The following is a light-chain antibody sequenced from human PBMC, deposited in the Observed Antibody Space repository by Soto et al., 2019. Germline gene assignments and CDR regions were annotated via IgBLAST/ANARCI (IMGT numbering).Light chain of an antibody. CDR1: SGDIGSYNR. J-gene: IGLJ1*01. CDR2: DVS. V-gene: IGLV2-14*03. Sequence: QSALTQPASVSGSPGQPITISCTGTSGDIGSYNRVSWYQQHPDKAPKLIIYDVSDRPSGVSDRFSGSKSGNTASLTISGLQAEDAADYYCSSYTSSNTYVFGTGTKVTV. CDR3: SSYTSSNTYV.